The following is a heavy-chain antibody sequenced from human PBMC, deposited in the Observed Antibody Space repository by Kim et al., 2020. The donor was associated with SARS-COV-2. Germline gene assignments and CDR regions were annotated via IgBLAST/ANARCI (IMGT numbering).Heavy chain of an antibody. D-gene: IGHD1-26*01. V-gene: IGHV3-30*01. Sequence: GSNKYYADSVKGRFTISRDNSKNTLYLQMNSLRAEDTAVYYCADARELRYWGQGTLVTVSS. CDR2: GSNK. J-gene: IGHJ4*02. CDR3: ADARELRY.